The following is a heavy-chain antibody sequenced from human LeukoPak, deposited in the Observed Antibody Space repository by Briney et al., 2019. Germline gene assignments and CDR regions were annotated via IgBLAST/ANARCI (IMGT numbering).Heavy chain of an antibody. CDR2: IYYSGST. CDR1: GGSISSSSYY. CDR3: ARRGGCSGGSCPFDY. D-gene: IGHD2-15*01. J-gene: IGHJ4*02. V-gene: IGHV4-39*01. Sequence: SETLSLTCTVSGGSISSSSYYWGWIRQPPGKGLEWIGSIYYSGSTYYNPSLKSRVTISVDTSKNQFSLKLSSVTAADTAVYYCARRGGCSGGSCPFDYWGQGTLVTVSS.